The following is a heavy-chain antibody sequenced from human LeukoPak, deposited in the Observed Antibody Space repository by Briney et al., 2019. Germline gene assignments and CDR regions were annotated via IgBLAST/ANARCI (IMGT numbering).Heavy chain of an antibody. CDR2: IYYSGST. CDR1: GGSISSNY. V-gene: IGHV4-59*01. CDR3: ANGVYVFDI. J-gene: IGHJ3*02. Sequence: SETLSLTCTVSGGSISSNYWSWIRQPPGKGLEWIGYIYYSGSTNYNPSLKSRVTISVDTSKNQSSLKLSSVTAEDTAVYYCANGVYVFDIWGQGTMVSVSS. D-gene: IGHD2-8*01.